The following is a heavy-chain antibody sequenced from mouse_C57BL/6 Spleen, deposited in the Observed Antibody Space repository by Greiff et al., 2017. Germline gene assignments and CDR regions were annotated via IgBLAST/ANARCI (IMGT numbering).Heavy chain of an antibody. V-gene: IGHV1-75*01. J-gene: IGHJ1*03. CDR3: ARSAYGSSQGYFDV. D-gene: IGHD1-1*01. CDR2: IFPGSGST. CDR1: GYTFTDYY. Sequence: QVQLQQSGPELVKPGASVKISCKASGYTFTDYYINWVKQRPGQGLEWIGWIFPGSGSTYYNEKFKGKATLTVDKSSSTAYMLLSSLTSEDSAVYFCARSAYGSSQGYFDVWGTGTTVTVSS.